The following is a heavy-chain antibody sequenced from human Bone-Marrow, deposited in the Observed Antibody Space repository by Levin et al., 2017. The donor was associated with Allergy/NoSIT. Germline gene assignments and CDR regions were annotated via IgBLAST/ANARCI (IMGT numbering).Heavy chain of an antibody. CDR1: GYTFTTYA. Sequence: GESLKISCKASGYTFTTYAMNWVRQAPGQGLEWMGLINTNTGAPTYAQGFTGRFVFSLDTSVSTAYLQISSLKAEDTAVYYCARRFTIFGVEDNWFDPWGQGTLVTVSS. J-gene: IGHJ5*02. D-gene: IGHD3-3*01. V-gene: IGHV7-4-1*02. CDR3: ARRFTIFGVEDNWFDP. CDR2: INTNTGAP.